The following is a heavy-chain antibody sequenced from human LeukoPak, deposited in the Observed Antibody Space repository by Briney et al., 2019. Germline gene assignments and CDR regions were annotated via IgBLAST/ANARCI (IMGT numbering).Heavy chain of an antibody. J-gene: IGHJ4*02. CDR3: ARVISLYYFDY. Sequence: PGGSLRLSCAASGFTVSSNYMSWVRQAPGKGLEWVSVIYSGGSTYYADSVKGRFTISRDNSKNTLYLQMNSLRAEDTAVYYCARVISLYYFDYWGQGTLVTVSS. V-gene: IGHV3-66*02. D-gene: IGHD2-21*01. CDR1: GFTVSSNY. CDR2: IYSGGST.